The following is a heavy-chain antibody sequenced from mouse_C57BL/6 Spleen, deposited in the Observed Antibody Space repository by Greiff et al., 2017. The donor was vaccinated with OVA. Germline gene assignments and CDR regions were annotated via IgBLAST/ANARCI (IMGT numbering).Heavy chain of an antibody. CDR1: GFTFSSYT. D-gene: IGHD4-1*01. V-gene: IGHV5-9*01. CDR3: ARHRTGTGFAY. J-gene: IGHJ3*01. Sequence: EVMLVESGGGLVKPGGSLKLSCAASGFTFSSYTMSWVRQTPEKRLEWDATISGGGGNTYYPDSVKGRFTISRDNAKNTLYLQMSSLRSEDTALYYCARHRTGTGFAYWGQGTLVTVSA. CDR2: ISGGGGNT.